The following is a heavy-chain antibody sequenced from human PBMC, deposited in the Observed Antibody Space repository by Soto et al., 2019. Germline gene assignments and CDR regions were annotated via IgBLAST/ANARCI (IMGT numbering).Heavy chain of an antibody. V-gene: IGHV2-5*02. J-gene: IGHJ4*02. Sequence: QITLKESGPTLVKPTQTLTLTCTFSGFSLSTSGVGVGWIRQPPGKALEWLALIYWDDDKRYSPSLKSRLTITKDTSKNQVVLTMTNMDPVDTATYYCARVLMLYAWTTYFDYWGQGTLVTVSS. CDR2: IYWDDDK. D-gene: IGHD2-8*01. CDR1: GFSLSTSGVG. CDR3: ARVLMLYAWTTYFDY.